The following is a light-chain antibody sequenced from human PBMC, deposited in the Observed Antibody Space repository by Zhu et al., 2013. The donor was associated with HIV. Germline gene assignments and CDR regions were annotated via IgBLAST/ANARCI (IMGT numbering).Light chain of an antibody. CDR2: DAY. V-gene: IGKV3D-15*01. CDR1: RRVGSRN. Sequence: EIVMTQSPATLSVSPGESATLSCRASRRVGSRNVAWYQQKVGQAPRLLIYDAYTRATDTPTRFSGSGSGADFTLTINRLQPEDFAIYYCQQYEDSPITFGQGTRLEMK. CDR3: QQYEDSPIT. J-gene: IGKJ5*01.